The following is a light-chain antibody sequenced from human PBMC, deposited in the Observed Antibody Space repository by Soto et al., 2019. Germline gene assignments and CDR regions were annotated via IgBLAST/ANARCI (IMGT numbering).Light chain of an antibody. CDR1: QSVSSN. J-gene: IGKJ4*01. CDR3: QQYNNWPPNT. Sequence: EIVMTQSPATLSVSPGERATLSCRASQSVSSNLAWYQQIPGQAPRLLIYGASTRATGIPARFSGSGSGTEFTLTISSLQSEDFAVYYWQQYNNWPPNTFGGGTKVEIK. V-gene: IGKV3-15*01. CDR2: GAS.